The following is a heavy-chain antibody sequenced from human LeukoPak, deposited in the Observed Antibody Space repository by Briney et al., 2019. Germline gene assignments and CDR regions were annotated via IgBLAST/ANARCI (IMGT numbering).Heavy chain of an antibody. CDR3: ARDQVGTMPNDF. CDR2: ISGSGGST. CDR1: GFTFSSYA. J-gene: IGHJ4*02. Sequence: GGSLRLSCAASGFTFSSYAMSWVRQAPGKGLEWVSAISGSGGSTYYADSVKGRFTVSRDNAKSTLYLQMNSLRAEDTAIYYCARDQVGTMPNDFWGQGTLVTVSS. V-gene: IGHV3-23*01. D-gene: IGHD1-26*01.